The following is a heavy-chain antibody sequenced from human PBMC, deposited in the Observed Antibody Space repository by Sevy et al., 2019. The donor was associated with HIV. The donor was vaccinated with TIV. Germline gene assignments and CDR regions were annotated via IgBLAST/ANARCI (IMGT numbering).Heavy chain of an antibody. D-gene: IGHD3-22*01. J-gene: IGHJ2*01. CDR2: IFSGGNT. CDR3: ARAVEDYSDSSDWDWYFDL. CDR1: GFTVSGNY. V-gene: IGHV3-66*01. Sequence: GGSLRLSCAASGFTVSGNYMSWVRQAPGKGLEWVSGIFSGGNTHFADSVKGRFTISRDNSKNTLSLQMNSLSAEDTAVYYCARAVEDYSDSSDWDWYFDLWGRGTLVTVSS.